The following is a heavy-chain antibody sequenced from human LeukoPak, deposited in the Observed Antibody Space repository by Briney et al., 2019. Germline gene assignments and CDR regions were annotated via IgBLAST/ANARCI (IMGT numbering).Heavy chain of an antibody. CDR2: ISGSGGST. D-gene: IGHD3-22*01. Sequence: GGTLRLSCAASGFTFSSYGMSWVRQAPGKGLEWVSAISGSGGSTYYADSVKGRFTISRDNSKNTLYLQMNSLRAEDTAVYYCAKVSYDSSGYYYDYWGQGTLVTVSS. CDR3: AKVSYDSSGYYYDY. CDR1: GFTFSSYG. V-gene: IGHV3-23*01. J-gene: IGHJ4*02.